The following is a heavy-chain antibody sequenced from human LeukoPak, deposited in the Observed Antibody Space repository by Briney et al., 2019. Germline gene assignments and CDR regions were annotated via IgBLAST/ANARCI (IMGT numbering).Heavy chain of an antibody. J-gene: IGHJ4*02. CDR3: ASSLTGTRSDY. D-gene: IGHD7-27*01. V-gene: IGHV3-21*01. CDR1: GFTFSSYS. CDR2: ISSSSSYI. Sequence: GGSLRLSCAASGFTFSSYSMNWVRQAPGKGLEWVSSISSSSSYIYYADSVKGRFTISRDNAKNSLYLQMNSLRAEDMAVYYCASSLTGTRSDYWGQGTLVTVSS.